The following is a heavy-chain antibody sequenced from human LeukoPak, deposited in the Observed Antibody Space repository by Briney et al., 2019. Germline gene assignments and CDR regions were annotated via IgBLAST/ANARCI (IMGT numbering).Heavy chain of an antibody. CDR2: IVRDDAQ. Sequence: ESGPPLVNPTQPLTLTCTFSGFSLRTSAMGVSWIRHPPEKALEWLTLIVRDDAQYSSTSRKTRLTISKDTSKNQVVLTMTNRDPVDTATYYCARIRGSYCDYWGQGTLVTVSS. V-gene: IGHV2-70*01. CDR1: GFSLRTSAMG. J-gene: IGHJ4*02. D-gene: IGHD3-16*01. CDR3: ARIRGSYCDY.